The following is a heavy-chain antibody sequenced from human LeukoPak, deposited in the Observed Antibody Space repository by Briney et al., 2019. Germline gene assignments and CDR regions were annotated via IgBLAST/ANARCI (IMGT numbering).Heavy chain of an antibody. CDR3: ASRQTYSSEFDY. Sequence: ASVKVSCKASGYTFTGYYMHWVRQAPGQGLEWMGWMNPNSGNTGYAQKFQGRVTMTRNTSISTAYMELSSLRSEDTAVYYCASRQTYSSEFDYWGQGTLVTVSS. D-gene: IGHD6-19*01. CDR1: GYTFTGYY. V-gene: IGHV1-8*02. J-gene: IGHJ4*02. CDR2: MNPNSGNT.